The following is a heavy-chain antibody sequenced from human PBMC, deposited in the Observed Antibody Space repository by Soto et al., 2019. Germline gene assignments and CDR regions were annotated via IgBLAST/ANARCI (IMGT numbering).Heavy chain of an antibody. J-gene: IGHJ4*02. CDR3: ARAANSSSYYFDY. CDR1: GFTVSSNY. D-gene: IGHD6-6*01. CDR2: IYSGGST. V-gene: IGHV3-66*02. Sequence: GGSLRLSCAASGFTVSSNYMSWVRQAPGKGLEWVSVIYSGGSTYYADSVKGRFTISRDNSKNTLYLQMNSLRAEDTAVYYCARAANSSSYYFDYWGQGTLVTVSS.